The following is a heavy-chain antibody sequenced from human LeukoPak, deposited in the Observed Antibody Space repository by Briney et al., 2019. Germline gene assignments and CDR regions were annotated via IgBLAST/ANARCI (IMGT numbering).Heavy chain of an antibody. D-gene: IGHD3-9*01. V-gene: IGHV5-51*01. CDR2: IYPGDSDT. CDR1: GYSFTSYW. J-gene: IGHJ4*02. CDR3: ARRDYDILTGSGPFDY. Sequence: GESLKISCKGSGYSFTSYWIGWVRQMPGKGLEWMGIIYPGDSDTRYSPSFQGQVTTSADKSISTAYLQWSSLKASDTAMYYCARRDYDILTGSGPFDYWGQGTLVTVSS.